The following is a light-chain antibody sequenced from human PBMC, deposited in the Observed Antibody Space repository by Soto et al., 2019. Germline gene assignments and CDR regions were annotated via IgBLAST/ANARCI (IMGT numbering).Light chain of an antibody. J-gene: IGKJ1*01. CDR3: QQYGSSLWA. CDR1: QKSVTSTS. CDR2: GAS. Sequence: EIVLTHSPGTLSLSPGERATHSCRASQKSVTSTSLVWYQQKPGQAPRLLIYGASSRATGIPDRFSGSGSGTDSTLTISRLEPEDSAVYYCQQYGSSLWAFGQGTKVDIK. V-gene: IGKV3-20*01.